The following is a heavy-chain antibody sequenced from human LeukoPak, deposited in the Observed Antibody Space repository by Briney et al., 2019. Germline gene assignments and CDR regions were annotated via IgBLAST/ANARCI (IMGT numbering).Heavy chain of an antibody. J-gene: IGHJ4*02. CDR2: IYSGGST. Sequence: GGSLRLSCAASGFTVSSNYMSWVRQAPGKGLELVPVIYSGGSTYYADSVKGRFTISRDNSKNTLYLQMNSLRAEDTAVYYCASLTYYDFWSGSYPNDYWGQGTLVTVSS. D-gene: IGHD3-3*01. V-gene: IGHV3-66*02. CDR3: ASLTYYDFWSGSYPNDY. CDR1: GFTVSSNY.